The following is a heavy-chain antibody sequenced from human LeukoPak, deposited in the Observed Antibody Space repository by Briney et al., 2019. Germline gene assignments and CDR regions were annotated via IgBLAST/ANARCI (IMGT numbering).Heavy chain of an antibody. CDR2: ISAYNGNT. J-gene: IGHJ4*02. D-gene: IGHD2-8*01. V-gene: IGHV1-18*01. Sequence: ASVKVSCKAPGYTFTSYGISWVRQAPGQGLEWMGWISAYNGNTNYAQKLQGRVTMTTDTSTSTAYMELRSLRSDDTAVYYCAGDTESPLGYCTNGVCLGDYWGQGTLVTVSS. CDR3: AGDTESPLGYCTNGVCLGDY. CDR1: GYTFTSYG.